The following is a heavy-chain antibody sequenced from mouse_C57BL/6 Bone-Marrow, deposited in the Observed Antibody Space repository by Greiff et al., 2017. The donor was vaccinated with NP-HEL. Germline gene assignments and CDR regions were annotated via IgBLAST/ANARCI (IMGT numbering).Heavy chain of an antibody. CDR3: ARVSQLSWFAY. CDR1: GFTFSSYA. Sequence: EVQVVESGGGLVKPGGSLKLSCAASGFTFSSYAMSWVRQTPEKRLEWVATISDGGSYTYYPDNVKGRFTISRDNAKNNLYLQMSHLKSEDTAMYYCARVSQLSWFAYWGQGTLVTVSA. V-gene: IGHV5-4*01. CDR2: ISDGGSYT. D-gene: IGHD4-1*02. J-gene: IGHJ3*01.